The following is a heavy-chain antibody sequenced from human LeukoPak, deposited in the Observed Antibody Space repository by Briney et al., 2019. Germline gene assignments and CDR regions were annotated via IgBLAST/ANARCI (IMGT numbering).Heavy chain of an antibody. V-gene: IGHV1-18*01. D-gene: IGHD6-13*01. CDR3: ARQGVTAAENNYFYYYMDF. J-gene: IGHJ6*03. Sequence: ASVKVSCKASGYTFTSYGISWVRQAPGQGLEWMGWISDYNGNTNYAQKLQGRVTMTTDTSTSTAYMEVRSLRSDDTAVYYCARQGVTAAENNYFYYYMDFWGKGTTVTVSS. CDR2: ISDYNGNT. CDR1: GYTFTSYG.